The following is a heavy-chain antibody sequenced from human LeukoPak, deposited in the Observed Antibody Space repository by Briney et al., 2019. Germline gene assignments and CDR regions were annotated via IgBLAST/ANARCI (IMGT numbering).Heavy chain of an antibody. Sequence: GGSLRLSCAASGFTFSSYWMSWVRQAPGKGLEWVANIKEDGSEKISVDSVKGRFTISRDNAKNSLYLQMNSLRAEDTAVYYCARDLITGAPGADYWGQGTLVTVSS. CDR3: ARDLITGAPGADY. CDR1: GFTFSSYW. D-gene: IGHD7-27*01. V-gene: IGHV3-7*01. J-gene: IGHJ4*02. CDR2: IKEDGSEK.